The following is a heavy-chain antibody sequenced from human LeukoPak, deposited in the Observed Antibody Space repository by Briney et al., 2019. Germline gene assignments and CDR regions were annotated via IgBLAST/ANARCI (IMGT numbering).Heavy chain of an antibody. V-gene: IGHV4-30-2*01. CDR1: GGSISSGGYY. CDR3: ARLVGQQLENYYYGMDV. CDR2: IYHSGST. D-gene: IGHD6-13*01. Sequence: PSETLSLTCTVSGGSISSGGYYWSWIRQPPGKGLEWIGYIYHSGSTYYNPSLKSRATISLDRSKNQFSLKLSSVTAADTAVYYCARLVGQQLENYYYGMDVWGQGTTVTVSS. J-gene: IGHJ6*02.